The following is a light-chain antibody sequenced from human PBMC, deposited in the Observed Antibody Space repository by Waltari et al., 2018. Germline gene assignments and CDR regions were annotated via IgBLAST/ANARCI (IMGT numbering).Light chain of an antibody. CDR3: ATWDDSLSGPV. Sequence: QSVLTQAPSESGTPGQTVNISCSGRTSNIGRRFVFWYKQVAGVAPKPLIYKNARRPSGVPDRFSGSKSGSSDSLAITGLRSEDEADYYCATWDDSLSGPVFGGGTKLTVL. CDR2: KNA. CDR1: TSNIGRRF. V-gene: IGLV1-47*01. J-gene: IGLJ3*02.